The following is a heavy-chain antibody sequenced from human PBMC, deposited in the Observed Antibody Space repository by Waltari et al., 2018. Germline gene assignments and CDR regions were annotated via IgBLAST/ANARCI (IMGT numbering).Heavy chain of an antibody. V-gene: IGHV3-30*18. CDR3: AKAHYYDSSGANAFDI. D-gene: IGHD3-22*01. J-gene: IGHJ3*02. CDR1: GFTFSSYG. Sequence: QVQLVESGGGVVQPGRSLRLSCAASGFTFSSYGMHWVRQAPGKGLEWVAVIWYDGSNNYYANSVKGRFTISRDNSKNTLYLQMNSLRAEDTAMYYCAKAHYYDSSGANAFDIWGQGTMVTVSS. CDR2: IWYDGSNN.